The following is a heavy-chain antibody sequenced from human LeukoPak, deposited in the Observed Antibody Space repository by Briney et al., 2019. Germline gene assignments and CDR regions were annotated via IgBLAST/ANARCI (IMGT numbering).Heavy chain of an antibody. CDR2: VWSDGNGK. CDR1: GFTFSTYG. D-gene: IGHD3-10*01. J-gene: IGHJ4*02. V-gene: IGHV3-33*06. Sequence: GRSLRLSCAASGFTFSTYGMHWVRQAPGKGLEWVALVWSDGNGKFYADSVKGRFTISRDNSKNTLYLQMNSLRPEDTAVYYCAKAGLGELLRFYDWGQGTLVTVSS. CDR3: AKAGLGELLRFYD.